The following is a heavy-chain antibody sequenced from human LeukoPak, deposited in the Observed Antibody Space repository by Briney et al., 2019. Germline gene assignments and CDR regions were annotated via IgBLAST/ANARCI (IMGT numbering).Heavy chain of an antibody. Sequence: PGGSLRLSCSASGFTFSNYAMHWVRQAPGKGLEWVSYISKSSSSTNYADSVKGRFSISRDNAKNSLYLQLNSLTVEDTAVYYCARVRSSGSPLDYWGQGTLVTVSS. CDR1: GFTFSNYA. CDR3: ARVRSSGSPLDY. J-gene: IGHJ4*02. CDR2: ISKSSSST. D-gene: IGHD3-10*01. V-gene: IGHV3-48*04.